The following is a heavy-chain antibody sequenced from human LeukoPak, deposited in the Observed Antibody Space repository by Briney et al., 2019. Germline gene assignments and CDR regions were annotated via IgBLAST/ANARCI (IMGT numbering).Heavy chain of an antibody. D-gene: IGHD3-10*01. CDR2: IYYSGST. CDR3: ARATNYYGSGRGFARGLYYFDY. Sequence: SETLSLTCTVSGVSISSSSYYWGWIRQPPGKGLEWIGSIYYSGSTYYNPSLKSRVTISVDTSKNQFSLKLSSVTAADTAVYYCARATNYYGSGRGFARGLYYFDYWGQGTLVTVSS. J-gene: IGHJ4*02. V-gene: IGHV4-39*07. CDR1: GVSISSSSYY.